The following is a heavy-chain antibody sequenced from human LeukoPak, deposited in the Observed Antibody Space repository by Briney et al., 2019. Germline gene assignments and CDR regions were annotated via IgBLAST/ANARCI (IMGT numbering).Heavy chain of an antibody. V-gene: IGHV1-18*01. CDR3: ARVPDTAMANYYYYMDV. CDR2: ISAYNGNT. CDR1: GYTFTSYG. Sequence: ASVKVSCKASGYTFTSYGISWVRQAPGQGLEWMGWISAYNGNTNYAQKLQGRVTMTTDTSTSTAYMELRSLRSDDTAVYYCARVPDTAMANYYYYMDVWSKGTTVTVSS. D-gene: IGHD5-18*01. J-gene: IGHJ6*03.